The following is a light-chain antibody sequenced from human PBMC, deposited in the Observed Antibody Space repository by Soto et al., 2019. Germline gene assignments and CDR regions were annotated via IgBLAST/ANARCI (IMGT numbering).Light chain of an antibody. CDR1: SSDVGGYNY. Sequence: QSVLTQPASVSGSPGQSITISCTGTSSDVGGYNYVSWYQQHPGKAPKLMIYDVSNRPSGVSNRFSGSKSGNTASLTISGLQAEDEADYYCRSYTSSSTGLFGTGTKVTVL. CDR2: DVS. V-gene: IGLV2-14*01. J-gene: IGLJ1*01. CDR3: RSYTSSSTGL.